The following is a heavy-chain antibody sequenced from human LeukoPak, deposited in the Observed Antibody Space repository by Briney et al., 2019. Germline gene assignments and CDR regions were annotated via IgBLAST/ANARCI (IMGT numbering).Heavy chain of an antibody. V-gene: IGHV4-61*01. J-gene: IGHJ4*02. D-gene: IGHD3-3*02. CDR1: GGSVSSGSYY. CDR3: ARDSIADY. Sequence: SETLSLTCTVSGGSVSSGSYYWSWIRQPPGKGLEWIGYIYYSGSTNYNPSLKSRVTISVDTSKNQFSLKLSSVTAADTAVYYCARDSIADYWGQGTLVTVSS. CDR2: IYYSGST.